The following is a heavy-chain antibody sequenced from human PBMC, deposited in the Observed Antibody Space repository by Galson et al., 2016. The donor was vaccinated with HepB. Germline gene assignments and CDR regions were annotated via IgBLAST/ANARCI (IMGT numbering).Heavy chain of an antibody. CDR1: GGSIRSSSYY. CDR2: IYYSGST. Sequence: ETLSLTCTVSGGSIRSSSYYWGWIRQPPGKGLEWVGSIYYSGSTDYNPSLKSRVTISVDTSRNQFFLKMHSVTAADTAVYYCARRGIVGATTPNFDYWGQGTLVTVSS. J-gene: IGHJ4*02. CDR3: ARRGIVGATTPNFDY. V-gene: IGHV4-39*01. D-gene: IGHD1-26*01.